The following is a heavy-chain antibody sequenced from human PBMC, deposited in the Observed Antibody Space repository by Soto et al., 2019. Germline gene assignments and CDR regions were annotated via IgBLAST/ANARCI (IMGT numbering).Heavy chain of an antibody. V-gene: IGHV3-33*01. D-gene: IGHD6-19*01. CDR2: IWYDGSNK. CDR3: AREPISAAPIAVAVDY. CDR1: GFTFSSYG. Sequence: GASLRLSCAASGFTFSSYGMHWVRQAPGKGLEWVAVIWYDGSNKYYADSVKGRFTISRDNSKNTLYLQMNSLRAEDTAVYYCAREPISAAPIAVAVDYWGQGTLVTVSS. J-gene: IGHJ4*02.